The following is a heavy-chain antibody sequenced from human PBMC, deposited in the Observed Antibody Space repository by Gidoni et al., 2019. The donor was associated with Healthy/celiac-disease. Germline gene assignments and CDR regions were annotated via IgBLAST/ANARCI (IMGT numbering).Heavy chain of an antibody. D-gene: IGHD2-21*01. CDR3: ARQLFVLDWFDP. V-gene: IGHV4-39*01. CDR2: IYYSGST. J-gene: IGHJ5*02. Sequence: QLQLQESGPGLVKPSATLSLTCTVSGGSISSSSYYWGWIRQPPGKGLEWIGSIYYSGSTYYNPSLKSRVTISVDTSKNQFSLKLSSVTAADTAVYYCARQLFVLDWFDPWGQGTLVTVSS. CDR1: GGSISSSSYY.